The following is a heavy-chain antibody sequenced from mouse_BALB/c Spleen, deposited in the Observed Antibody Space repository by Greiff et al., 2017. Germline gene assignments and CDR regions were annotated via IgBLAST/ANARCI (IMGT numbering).Heavy chain of an antibody. J-gene: IGHJ4*01. CDR2: ISSGGST. D-gene: IGHD1-1*01. CDR3: ARDLTVVRRDIGYYYAMDY. Sequence: EVHLVESGGGLVKPGGSLKLSCAASGFTFSSYAMSWVRQTPEKRLEWVASISSGGSTYYPDSVKGRFTISRDNARNILYLQMSSLRSEDTAMYYCARDLTVVRRDIGYYYAMDYWGQGTSVTVSS. CDR1: GFTFSSYA. V-gene: IGHV5-6-5*01.